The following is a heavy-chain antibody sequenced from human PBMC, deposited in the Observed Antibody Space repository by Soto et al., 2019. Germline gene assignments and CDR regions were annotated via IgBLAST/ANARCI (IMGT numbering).Heavy chain of an antibody. J-gene: IGHJ6*03. D-gene: IGHD2-15*01. CDR1: GYSFTSYW. V-gene: IGHV5-51*01. CDR2: IYPGDSDT. CDR3: ARHAQYCSGGSCYAPGYYYYYYMDV. Sequence: PGESLKISCKGAGYSFTSYWIGWVRKKTGKGLEWMGIIYPGDSDTRYSPSFQGQVTISADKSISTAYLQWSSLKASDTAMYYCARHAQYCSGGSCYAPGYYYYYYMDVWGKGTTVTVSS.